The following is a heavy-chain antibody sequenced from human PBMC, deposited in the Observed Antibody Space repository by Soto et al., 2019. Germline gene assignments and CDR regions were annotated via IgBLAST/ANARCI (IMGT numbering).Heavy chain of an antibody. CDR1: GFTFSSYS. D-gene: IGHD5-12*01. J-gene: IGHJ4*02. V-gene: IGHV3-21*01. CDR2: ISSSSSYI. CDR3: MLGGYNYGVYFDY. Sequence: GGALRLSCAASGFTFSSYSMNWVRQAPGKGLEGVSSISSSSSYIYYADSVKGRFTISRDNAKHSLYLQMNRLRAEHTAVYYCMLGGYNYGVYFDYWGQGTLVTVSS.